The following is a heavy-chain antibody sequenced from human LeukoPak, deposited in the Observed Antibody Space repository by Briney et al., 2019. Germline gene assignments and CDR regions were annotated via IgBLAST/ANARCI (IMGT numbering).Heavy chain of an antibody. CDR2: ISSNGGST. D-gene: IGHD1-20*01. Sequence: GGSLRLSCAASGFTFSRFAMHWVRQAPGKGLESGSAISSNGGSTYYANSVKGRFTISRDNSKNTLYLQRGSLRAEDLAVYYCARDFGLTGKVDYWGQGTLVTVSS. J-gene: IGHJ4*02. V-gene: IGHV3-64*01. CDR3: ARDFGLTGKVDY. CDR1: GFTFSRFA.